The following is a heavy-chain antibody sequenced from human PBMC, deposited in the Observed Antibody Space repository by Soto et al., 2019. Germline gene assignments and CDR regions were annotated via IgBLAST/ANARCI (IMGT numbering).Heavy chain of an antibody. J-gene: IGHJ6*02. CDR2: INAGNGNT. CDR3: ARGLRFLEWSQMDV. Sequence: ASVKVSCKASGYTFTSYAMHWVRQAPGQRLEWMGWINAGNGNTKYSQKFQGRVTITRDTSASTAYMELSSLRSEDTAVYYCARGLRFLEWSQMDVWGQGTTVTVSS. CDR1: GYTFTSYA. D-gene: IGHD3-3*01. V-gene: IGHV1-3*01.